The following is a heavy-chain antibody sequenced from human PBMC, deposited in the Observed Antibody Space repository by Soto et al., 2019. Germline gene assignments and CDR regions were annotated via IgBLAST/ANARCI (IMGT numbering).Heavy chain of an antibody. J-gene: IGHJ6*02. CDR3: ARDTRSAYYDYVWGSYRRYYYYGMDV. V-gene: IGHV3-30-3*01. D-gene: IGHD3-16*02. CDR2: ISYDGSNK. CDR1: GFTFSSYA. Sequence: QVQLVESGGGVVQPGRSLRLSCAASGFTFSSYAMHWVRQAPGKGLEWVAVISYDGSNKYYADSVKGRFTISRDNSKNTLYLQMNSLRAEDTAVYSCARDTRSAYYDYVWGSYRRYYYYGMDVWGQGTTVTVSS.